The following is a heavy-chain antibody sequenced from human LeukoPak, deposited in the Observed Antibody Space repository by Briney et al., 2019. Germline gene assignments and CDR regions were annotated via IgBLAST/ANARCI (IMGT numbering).Heavy chain of an antibody. J-gene: IGHJ6*03. CDR3: ARDEVRWWTYYYYMDV. V-gene: IGHV3-7*01. D-gene: IGHD4-23*01. CDR1: GFTFSSYW. Sequence: GGSLRLSCAASGFTFSSYWMSWVRQAPGKGLEWVANIKQDGSEKYYVDSVKGRFTISRDNAKNSLYLQMNSLRAEDTAVYYCARDEVRWWTYYYYMDVWGKGTTVTVSS. CDR2: IKQDGSEK.